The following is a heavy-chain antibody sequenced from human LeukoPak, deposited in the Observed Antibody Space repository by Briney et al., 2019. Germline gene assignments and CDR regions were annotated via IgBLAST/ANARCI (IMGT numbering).Heavy chain of an antibody. CDR3: ASSEGYYYGSETPFDY. V-gene: IGHV3-23*01. J-gene: IGHJ4*02. CDR2: ISGSGGST. D-gene: IGHD3-10*01. Sequence: GGSLRLSCAASGFTFSSYAMSWVRQAPGKGLEWVSAISGSGGSTYYADSVKGRFTISRDNSKNTLYLQMNSLRAEDTAVYYCASSEGYYYGSETPFDYWGQGTLVTVSS. CDR1: GFTFSSYA.